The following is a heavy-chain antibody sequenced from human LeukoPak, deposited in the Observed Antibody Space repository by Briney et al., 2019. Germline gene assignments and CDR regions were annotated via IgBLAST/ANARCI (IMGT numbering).Heavy chain of an antibody. CDR1: GYTFTSYD. V-gene: IGHV1-8*01. J-gene: IGHJ4*02. CDR3: ARRNTPVVAGLDY. D-gene: IGHD5-18*01. Sequence: ASVKVSCKASGYTFTSYDINGVRQATGQGLEWMGWMNPNSGNTGYAQKFQGRVTMTRNTSISTAYMELSSLRSEDTAVYYCARRNTPVVAGLDYWGQGTLVTVSS. CDR2: MNPNSGNT.